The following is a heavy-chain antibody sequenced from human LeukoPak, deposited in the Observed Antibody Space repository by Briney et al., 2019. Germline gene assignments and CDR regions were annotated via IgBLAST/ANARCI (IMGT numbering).Heavy chain of an antibody. CDR1: GFTFSDDY. CDR3: AKEGTSSGWYLFADY. J-gene: IGHJ4*02. Sequence: GGSLRLSCAASGFTFSDDYMTWIRQAPGKGLEWVSYISNSDGTTYYADFVRGRFTISRDNAKKSLYLQMNSLRVEDTAVYYCAKEGTSSGWYLFADYWGQGTLVTVSS. D-gene: IGHD6-19*01. V-gene: IGHV3-11*04. CDR2: ISNSDGTT.